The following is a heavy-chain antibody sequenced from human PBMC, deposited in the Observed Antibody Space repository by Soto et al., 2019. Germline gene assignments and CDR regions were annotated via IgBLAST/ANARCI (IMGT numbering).Heavy chain of an antibody. D-gene: IGHD5-18*01. CDR3: ATTRIQLWDY. CDR2: IWYDGSNK. J-gene: IGHJ4*02. V-gene: IGHV3-33*01. Sequence: PGGSLRLSCAASGFTFSSYGMHWVRQAPGKGLEWVAVIWYDGSNKYYADSVKGRFTISRDNSKNTLYLQMNSLRAEDTAVYYCATTRIQLWDYWGQGTLLTVSS. CDR1: GFTFSSYG.